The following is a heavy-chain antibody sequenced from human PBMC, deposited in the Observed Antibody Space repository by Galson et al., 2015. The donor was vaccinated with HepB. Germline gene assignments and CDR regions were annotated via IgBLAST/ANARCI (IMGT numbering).Heavy chain of an antibody. V-gene: IGHV3-33*01. CDR1: GFTFSSYV. J-gene: IGHJ3*02. CDR3: ARDRQWLVLEDLSAFDI. CDR2: IWYDGGNK. Sequence: SLRLSCAASGFTFSSYVMHWVRQAPGKGLEWVAAIWYDGGNKYYADSVKGRFTISRDNSKNTLYMQMNSLRAEDTAVYYCARDRQWLVLEDLSAFDIWGVGTMVTVSS. D-gene: IGHD6-19*01.